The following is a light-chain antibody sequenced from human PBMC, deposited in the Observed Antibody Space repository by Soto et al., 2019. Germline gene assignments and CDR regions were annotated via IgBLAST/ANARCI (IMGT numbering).Light chain of an antibody. J-gene: IGKJ5*01. CDR3: QQSYSAPL. V-gene: IGKV1-39*01. Sequence: DIQITQSPSSLSVSVGDRVTITCRASQSISNYLHWYQQRPGKAPELLIYAASSLQSGVPSRSSGSGSGTDFTLTISSLQPEDFATYYCQQSYSAPLFGQGTRLEIK. CDR1: QSISNY. CDR2: AAS.